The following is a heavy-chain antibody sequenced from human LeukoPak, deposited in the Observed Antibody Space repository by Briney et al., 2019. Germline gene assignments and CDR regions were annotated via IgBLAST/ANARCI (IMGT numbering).Heavy chain of an antibody. Sequence: GRSLRLSCVVSGFTFSSYGMHWVRQARGKGLEWVALIWYDGSNKYYADSVKGRFTISRDNSKNTLYLQMNSLRADDTAVYYCARDVFTTYDTGGGYFDYWGQGTLVTVSS. CDR3: ARDVFTTYDTGGGYFDY. CDR1: GFTFSSYG. D-gene: IGHD3-22*01. V-gene: IGHV3-33*01. CDR2: IWYDGSNK. J-gene: IGHJ4*02.